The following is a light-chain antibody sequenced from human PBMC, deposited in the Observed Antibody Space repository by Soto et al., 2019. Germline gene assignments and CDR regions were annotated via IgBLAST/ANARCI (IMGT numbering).Light chain of an antibody. CDR3: QQSFSTLIT. V-gene: IGKV1-39*01. J-gene: IGKJ5*01. CDR2: SAV. Sequence: DIQMTQSPSSLSASIGDRVTITCRASQFISGYLNWYQQKPGKAPKLLIYSAVSLQGGVPARFSGNRSGTDFNLTISSLQPEDFATYYCQQSFSTLITFGPGTRLEIK. CDR1: QFISGY.